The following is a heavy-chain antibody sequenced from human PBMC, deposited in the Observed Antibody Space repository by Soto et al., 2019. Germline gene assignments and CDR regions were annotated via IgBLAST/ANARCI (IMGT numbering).Heavy chain of an antibody. J-gene: IGHJ4*02. V-gene: IGHV4-31*03. CDR3: ARGIEADKFDY. CDR1: GCSISSGGYY. Sequence: QVQLQESGPGLVKPSQTLSLTCTVSGCSISSGGYYWSWIRQHPGKGLEGIGYIYYSGSTYYNPSLKSRVTISVDTSKNQFSLKLSSVTAADTAVYYCARGIEADKFDYWGQGTLVTVSS. D-gene: IGHD6-13*01. CDR2: IYYSGST.